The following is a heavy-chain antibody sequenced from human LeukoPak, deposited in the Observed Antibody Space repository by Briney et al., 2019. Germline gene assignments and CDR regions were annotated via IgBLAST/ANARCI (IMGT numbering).Heavy chain of an antibody. Sequence: GGPLRLSCAASGFPFNSFGVIGVRQATGGGGECGANIKQDGSEKYYVDSVKGRFTISRDNAKNSLYLQMNSLRAEDTAVYYCARAGEMATIQDFDYWGQGTLVTVSS. CDR2: IKQDGSEK. J-gene: IGHJ4*02. V-gene: IGHV3-7*01. CDR1: GFPFNSFG. D-gene: IGHD5-24*01. CDR3: ARAGEMATIQDFDY.